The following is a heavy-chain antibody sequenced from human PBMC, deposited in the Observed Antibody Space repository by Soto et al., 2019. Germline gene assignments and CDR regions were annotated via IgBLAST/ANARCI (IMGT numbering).Heavy chain of an antibody. CDR3: ASAILWVVTGSQINWYFDL. CDR1: GGTFSSYT. J-gene: IGHJ2*01. Sequence: QVQLVQSGAEVKKPGSSVKVSCKASGGTFSSYTISWVRQAPGQGLEWMGRIIPILGIANYAQKFQGRVTITADKSTSTAYMELSSLRSEDTAVYYCASAILWVVTGSQINWYFDLWGRGTLVTVSS. D-gene: IGHD6-19*01. CDR2: IIPILGIA. V-gene: IGHV1-69*02.